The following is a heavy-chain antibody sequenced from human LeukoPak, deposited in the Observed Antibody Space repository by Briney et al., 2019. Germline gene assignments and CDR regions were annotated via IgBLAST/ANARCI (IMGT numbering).Heavy chain of an antibody. CDR2: INSDGTST. CDR3: TRDQAGAFDI. D-gene: IGHD3-10*01. CDR1: GFTFRTYW. J-gene: IGHJ3*02. Sequence: PGGSLRLSCTTSGFTFRTYWMHWVRQDPGKGLVWVSRINSDGTSTGYADSVKGRCTISRDNAKNTLYLQMNSLRAEDTALYYCTRDQAGAFDIWGQGTMVTVSS. V-gene: IGHV3-74*01.